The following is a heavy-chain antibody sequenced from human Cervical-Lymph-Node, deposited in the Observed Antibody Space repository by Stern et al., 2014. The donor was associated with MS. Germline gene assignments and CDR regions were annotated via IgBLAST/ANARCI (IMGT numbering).Heavy chain of an antibody. CDR2: INPNNGGT. CDR3: ARGPPGGDYFDY. D-gene: IGHD2-2*01. J-gene: IGHJ4*02. V-gene: IGHV1-2*06. CDR1: GYTFSSYY. Sequence: QMQLVQSGAEVKKPGASVKVSCKASGYTFSSYYMHWVRQAPGQGLEWMGRINPNNGGTNSAQKFQGRVTMTRATSISTVYLELSRLRSDDTAVYYCARGPPGGDYFDYWGQGTLVTVSS.